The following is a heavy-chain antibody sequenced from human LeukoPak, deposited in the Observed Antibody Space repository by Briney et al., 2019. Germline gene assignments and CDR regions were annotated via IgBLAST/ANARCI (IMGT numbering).Heavy chain of an antibody. J-gene: IGHJ3*02. CDR3: ERDVIGKYLFEAVDI. CDR2: VKQDGSVT. V-gene: IGHV3-7*01. CDR1: GSTFSTYW. Sequence: GGSLRLSCAAPGSTFSTYWMSWVRQAPGKGLEWVANVKQDGSVTYSVDSVKGRFTFSRDNAKNSLYLQKHSLRGGDTAVYHCERDVIGKYLFEAVDIWGQATMVTDSS. D-gene: IGHD2/OR15-2a*01.